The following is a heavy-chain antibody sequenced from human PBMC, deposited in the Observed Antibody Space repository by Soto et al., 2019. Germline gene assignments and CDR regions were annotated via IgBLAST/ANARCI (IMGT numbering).Heavy chain of an antibody. Sequence: EVQLVESGGGLVQPGRSLRLSCAASGFTVDDYAMHWVRQAPGKRLEWVSGISWNSGSIGYADSVKGRFTITRDNAKNSLYLQMNSLRAEDTALYYCAKGGSYQARSFDYWGQGTLVTVSS. CDR2: ISWNSGSI. CDR3: AKGGSYQARSFDY. J-gene: IGHJ4*02. V-gene: IGHV3-9*01. D-gene: IGHD1-26*01. CDR1: GFTVDDYA.